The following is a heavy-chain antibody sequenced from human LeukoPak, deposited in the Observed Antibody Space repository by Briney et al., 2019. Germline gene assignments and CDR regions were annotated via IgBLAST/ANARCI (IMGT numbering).Heavy chain of an antibody. Sequence: GGSLRLSCAASGFTFSSYAMSWVRQAPGKGLGWVSAISGSGGSTYYADSVKGRLTISRDNSKNTLYLQMNSLRAEDTAVYYCCSGGGCYYSWGQGTLVTVSS. CDR2: ISGSGGST. D-gene: IGHD2-15*01. J-gene: IGHJ4*02. V-gene: IGHV3-23*01. CDR1: GFTFSSYA. CDR3: CSGGGCYYS.